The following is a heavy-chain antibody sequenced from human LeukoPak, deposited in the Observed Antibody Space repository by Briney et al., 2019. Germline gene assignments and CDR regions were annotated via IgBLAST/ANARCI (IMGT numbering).Heavy chain of an antibody. CDR1: GGSFSGYY. CDR2: INHSGST. V-gene: IGHV4-34*01. J-gene: IGHJ4*02. D-gene: IGHD3-22*01. CDR3: ARERFFYYYDSSGSFDY. Sequence: TSETLSLXCAVCGGSFSGYYWSWIRQPPGKGLEWIGEINHSGSTNYNPSLKSRVTISVDTSKNQFSLKLSSVTAADTAVYYCARERFFYYYDSSGSFDYWGQGTLVTVSS.